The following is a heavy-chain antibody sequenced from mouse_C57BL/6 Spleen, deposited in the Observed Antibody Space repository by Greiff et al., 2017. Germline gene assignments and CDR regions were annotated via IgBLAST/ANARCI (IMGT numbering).Heavy chain of an antibody. CDR1: GFSLSTSGMG. CDR3: ARRARGYGNFYYLDY. Sequence: QVTLKVSGPGILQSSQTLSLTCSFSGFSLSTSGMGVSWIRQPSGKGLEWLAHIYWDDDKRYNPSLKSRLTISKDTSRNQVFLKITSVDTADTATYYCARRARGYGNFYYLDYWGQGTTLTVSS. V-gene: IGHV8-12*01. CDR2: IYWDDDK. D-gene: IGHD2-1*01. J-gene: IGHJ2*01.